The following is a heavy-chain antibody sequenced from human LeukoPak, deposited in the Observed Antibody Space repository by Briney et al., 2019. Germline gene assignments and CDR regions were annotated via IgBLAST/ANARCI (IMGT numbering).Heavy chain of an antibody. J-gene: IGHJ3*02. D-gene: IGHD3-22*01. CDR1: DDSISDYY. CDR3: ARDPQEGYYDSSGYYYGAFDI. V-gene: IGHV4-59*12. CDR2: IYYSGST. Sequence: PSETLSLTCTVSDDSISDYYRGWIRQPPGKGLEWIGYIYYSGSTNYNPSLKSRVTMSVDTSKNQFSLKLSSVTAADTAVYYCARDPQEGYYDSSGYYYGAFDIWGQGTMVTVSS.